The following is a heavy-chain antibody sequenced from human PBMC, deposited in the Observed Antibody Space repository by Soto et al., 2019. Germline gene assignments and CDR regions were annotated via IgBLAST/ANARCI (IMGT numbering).Heavy chain of an antibody. J-gene: IGHJ4*02. CDR1: GFTFSSYA. Sequence: PGGSLRLSCAASGFTFSSYAMSWVRQAPGKGLEWVSAISGSGGSTYYADSVKGRFTISRDNSKNTLYLQMNSLRAEDTAVYYCAKEVDLRKTASSSSWRKYFDYWGQGTLVTVSS. V-gene: IGHV3-23*01. CDR2: ISGSGGST. D-gene: IGHD6-13*01. CDR3: AKEVDLRKTASSSSWRKYFDY.